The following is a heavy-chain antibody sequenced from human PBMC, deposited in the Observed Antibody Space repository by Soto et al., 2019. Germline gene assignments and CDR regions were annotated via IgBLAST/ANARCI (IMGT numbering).Heavy chain of an antibody. CDR3: ARGGYYDSSGSRNYHYYGMDV. J-gene: IGHJ6*02. V-gene: IGHV1-18*01. CDR1: GYIFTSYG. Sequence: QVQEVQSGGEVKEPGASVRVSCKTSGYIFTSYGITWVRQAPGQGLEWLGWISPYDDNTNYAQNLQGRVRMSTDTSTRTAYMELRNLRSDDTAVYYCARGGYYDSSGSRNYHYYGMDVWGQGTTITVS. CDR2: ISPYDDNT. D-gene: IGHD3-22*01.